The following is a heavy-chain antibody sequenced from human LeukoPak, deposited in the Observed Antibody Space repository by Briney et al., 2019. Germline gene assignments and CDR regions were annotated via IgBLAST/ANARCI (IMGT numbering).Heavy chain of an antibody. CDR2: IDQHGRDK. D-gene: IGHD6-19*01. Sequence: GGSLTLSCAASASFSGNWMHWVRQAPGKGLEWVASIDQHGRDKYFLDSMKGRFTISRDNSKSSLYLQMNSLRAEDTAVYYCLRCSGWFFGFWGQGSLVTVSS. CDR1: ASFSGNW. J-gene: IGHJ4*02. V-gene: IGHV3-7*01. CDR3: LRCSGWFFGF.